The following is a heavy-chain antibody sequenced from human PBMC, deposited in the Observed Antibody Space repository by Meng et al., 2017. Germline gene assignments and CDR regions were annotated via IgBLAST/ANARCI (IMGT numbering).Heavy chain of an antibody. J-gene: IGHJ6*02. CDR2: TYYRSKWYN. Sequence: SETLSLTCAISGYSVSSNSAAWNWIRQSPSRGLEWLVRTYYRSKWYNDYAVSVKSRITINPDTSKNQFSLQLNSVTHEDTAVYYCARDRPGSLIAAGKWEYYYYYGMDVWGQGTTVTVSS. CDR3: ARDRPGSLIAAGKWEYYYYYGMDV. CDR1: GYSVSSNSAA. V-gene: IGHV6-1*01. D-gene: IGHD6-13*01.